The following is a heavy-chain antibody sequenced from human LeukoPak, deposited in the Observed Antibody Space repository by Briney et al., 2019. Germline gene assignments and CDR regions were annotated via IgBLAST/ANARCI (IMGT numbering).Heavy chain of an antibody. V-gene: IGHV3-7*01. CDR3: ARAEWTTYYYDSSGYMFDY. J-gene: IGHJ4*02. D-gene: IGHD3-22*01. CDR2: IKRDGSEK. CDR1: GFTFSSYW. Sequence: PGGSLRLSCAASGFTFSSYWMSWVRQAPGKGLEWVANIKRDGSEKYYVDSVKGRFTISRDNAKNSLYLQMNSLRAEDTAVYYCARAEWTTYYYDSSGYMFDYWGQGTLVTVSS.